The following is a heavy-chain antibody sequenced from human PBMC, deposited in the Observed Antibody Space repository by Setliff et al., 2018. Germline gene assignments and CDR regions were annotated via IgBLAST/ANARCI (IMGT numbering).Heavy chain of an antibody. CDR3: ARTSRDGATYMDV. Sequence: LFLTCTVPGGSMSCYYWCWIRQLAGKGLEWIGRICSSENTNGRNCRGSNTHYNPTLQSRVTMSLDTSTNQFSLRLSSVTAADTAVYYCARTSRDGATYMDVWGKGTTVTVSS. V-gene: IGHV4-4*07. D-gene: IGHD3-10*01. J-gene: IGHJ6*03. CDR2: ICSSENT. CDR1: GGSMSCYY.